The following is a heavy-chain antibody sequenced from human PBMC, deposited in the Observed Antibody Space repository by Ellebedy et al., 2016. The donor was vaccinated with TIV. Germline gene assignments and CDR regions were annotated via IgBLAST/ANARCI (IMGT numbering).Heavy chain of an antibody. Sequence: GESLKISCAASGFSFSNYNMNWVRQAPGKGLEWVSTISHTGSRTYYANSVEGRFIISRDNSKRTLYLQMNSLRAEDTAVYYCAKGRGGGSDSSAPRYYFDSWGLGTLVTVSS. CDR3: AKGRGGGSDSSAPRYYFDS. D-gene: IGHD6-19*01. CDR2: ISHTGSRT. J-gene: IGHJ4*02. V-gene: IGHV3-23*01. CDR1: GFSFSNYN.